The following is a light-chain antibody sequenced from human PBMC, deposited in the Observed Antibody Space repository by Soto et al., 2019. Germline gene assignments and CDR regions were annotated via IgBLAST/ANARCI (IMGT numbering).Light chain of an antibody. V-gene: IGKV1-39*01. Sequence: IQMTQSPSSLSASVGDRVTITCRASQSIDNFLNWYQQRPGKAPKLLIYAASSLHIGVPSRFSGSGSGTDFTLTISSLEPEDFAVYYCQQRSIPLTFGGGTKVDIK. CDR2: AAS. CDR1: QSIDNF. J-gene: IGKJ4*01. CDR3: QQRSIPLT.